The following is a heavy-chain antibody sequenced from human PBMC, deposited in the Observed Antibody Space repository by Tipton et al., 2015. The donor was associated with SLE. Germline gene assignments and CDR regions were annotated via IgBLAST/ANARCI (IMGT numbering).Heavy chain of an antibody. CDR2: IYYGGDA. J-gene: IGHJ5*02. CDR3: ARHDLGYNWFDP. Sequence: TLSLTCTVSGGSINTRSYYWGWIRQPPGKGLEWIGSIYYGGDAYYNPSLESRVTMSVDTSKNRFSLRLISVTAADMAVYYCARHDLGYNWFDPWGQGTLVTVSS. V-gene: IGHV4-39*01. CDR1: GGSINTRSYY.